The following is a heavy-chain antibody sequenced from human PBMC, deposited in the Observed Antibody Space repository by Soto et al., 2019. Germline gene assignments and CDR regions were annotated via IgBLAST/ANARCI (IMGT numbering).Heavy chain of an antibody. CDR3: AKEGQGRGFDY. CDR2: ISYDGSNK. V-gene: IGHV3-30*18. CDR1: GFTFSSYG. J-gene: IGHJ4*02. Sequence: QVQLVESGGGVVQPGRSLRLSCAASGFTFSSYGMHWVRQAPGKGLEWVAVISYDGSNKYYADSVKGRFTISRDNSKNTLYLQMNSLRAEDTAVYYCAKEGQGRGFDYWGQETLVTVSS.